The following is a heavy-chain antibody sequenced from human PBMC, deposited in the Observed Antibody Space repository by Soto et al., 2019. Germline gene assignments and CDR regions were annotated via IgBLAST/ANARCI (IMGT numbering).Heavy chain of an antibody. CDR2: ISYDGSNK. Sequence: PGGSLRLSCAASGFTFSSYAMHWVRQAPGKGLEWVAVISYDGSNKYYADSVKGRFTISRDNSKNTLYLQMNSLRAEDTAVYYCARDPNHYYDSSGYSPSWFDPWGQGTLVTVSS. V-gene: IGHV3-30-3*01. CDR3: ARDPNHYYDSSGYSPSWFDP. D-gene: IGHD3-22*01. J-gene: IGHJ5*02. CDR1: GFTFSSYA.